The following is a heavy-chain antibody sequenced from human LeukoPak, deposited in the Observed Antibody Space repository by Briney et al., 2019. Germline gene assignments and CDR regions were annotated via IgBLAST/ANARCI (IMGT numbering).Heavy chain of an antibody. Sequence: GASVKVSCKTSGYPFRNYDINWVRQATGQGLEWMGWINPHSGKTGYEQKFQGRVTMTTDTSTNTVYMELRSLRSDDTAVYYCARVPYSGSYGAYYYYYMDVWGQGTTVTISS. CDR1: GYPFRNYD. CDR3: ARVPYSGSYGAYYYYYMDV. CDR2: INPHSGKT. V-gene: IGHV1-8*01. D-gene: IGHD1-26*01. J-gene: IGHJ6*03.